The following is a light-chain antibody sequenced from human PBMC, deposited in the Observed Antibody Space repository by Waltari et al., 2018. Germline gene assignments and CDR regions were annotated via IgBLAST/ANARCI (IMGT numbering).Light chain of an antibody. CDR2: EVS. Sequence: QSALTQPASVSGSPGQSITISCTGSSRDLGGYNYVSCYQQPPGKAPKLMIYEVSNRPSGVSNRFSGSKSGNTASLTFSGLQAEDEADYYCASYTSSDSWVFGGGTKLTVL. V-gene: IGLV2-14*01. CDR3: ASYTSSDSWV. J-gene: IGLJ3*02. CDR1: SRDLGGYNY.